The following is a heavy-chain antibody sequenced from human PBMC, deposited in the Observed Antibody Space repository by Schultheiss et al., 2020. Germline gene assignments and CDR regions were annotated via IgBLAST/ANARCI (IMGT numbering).Heavy chain of an antibody. V-gene: IGHV3-49*04. Sequence: GGSLRLSCTASGFTFGDYAMSWVRQAPGKGLEWVGFIRSKAYGGTTEYAASVNGRFTISRDDSKSIAYLQMNSLKTEDTAVYYCTRDKVRYSYGCYYWGQGTLVTVYS. CDR3: TRDKVRYSYGCYY. CDR2: IRSKAYGGTT. J-gene: IGHJ4*02. CDR1: GFTFGDYA. D-gene: IGHD5-18*01.